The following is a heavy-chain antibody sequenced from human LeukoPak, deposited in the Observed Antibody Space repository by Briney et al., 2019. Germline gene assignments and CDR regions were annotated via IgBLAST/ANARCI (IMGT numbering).Heavy chain of an antibody. CDR2: VKRDGSET. CDR3: ARNNGMDV. CDR1: GFALSSHW. V-gene: IGHV3-7*03. Sequence: GGSLRLSCAASGFALSSHWMTWVRQVPGRGPEWVANVKRDGSETYYLDSVKGRFTISKDNAKNSLYLQMNSLRAEDTDLYHRARNNGMDVWGQGTTVIVSS. J-gene: IGHJ6*02.